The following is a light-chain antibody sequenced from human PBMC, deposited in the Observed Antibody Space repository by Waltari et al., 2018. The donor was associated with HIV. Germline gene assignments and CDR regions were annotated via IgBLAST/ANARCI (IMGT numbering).Light chain of an antibody. V-gene: IGLV1-44*01. CDR2: SNN. CDR1: SYNIGSNT. J-gene: IGLJ3*02. CDR3: AAWDDSLNGRV. Sequence: QSVLPQPPSASGPPGQRVTIPCSGSSYNIGSNTVHWYQQLPGTAPKLLIYSNNQRPSGVPDRFSGSKSGTSASLAISGLQSEDEADYYCAAWDDSLNGRVFGGGTKLTVL.